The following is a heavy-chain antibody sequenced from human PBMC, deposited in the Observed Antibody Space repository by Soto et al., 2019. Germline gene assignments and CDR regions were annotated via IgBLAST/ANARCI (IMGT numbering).Heavy chain of an antibody. CDR3: AKDQISHFWSGFPPYYSYTMDV. Sequence: QVQLVESGGGVIQPGKSLRLSCAASGFSFSNYGMHWVRLAPGRGLEWVAVISYDGSTKYYGDSVKGRLTISRDNSLNALYLQMNSLRAEDTALYYCAKDQISHFWSGFPPYYSYTMDVWGPGTTVTVSS. J-gene: IGHJ6*02. V-gene: IGHV3-30*18. CDR1: GFSFSNYG. D-gene: IGHD3-3*02. CDR2: ISYDGSTK.